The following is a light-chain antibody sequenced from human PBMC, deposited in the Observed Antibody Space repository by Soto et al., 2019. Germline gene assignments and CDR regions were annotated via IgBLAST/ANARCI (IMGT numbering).Light chain of an antibody. CDR3: QQYNGWPPL. V-gene: IGKV3-15*01. CDR2: GAS. Sequence: ERVMTQSPATLSVSPGERATLSCRASQSLSSDLAWYQQKPGQAPRLLIYGASTRATGIPARFSGSGSGTEFTLTISSLQSEDFAVYYFQQYNGWPPLFGPGTTLDIK. CDR1: QSLSSD. J-gene: IGKJ3*01.